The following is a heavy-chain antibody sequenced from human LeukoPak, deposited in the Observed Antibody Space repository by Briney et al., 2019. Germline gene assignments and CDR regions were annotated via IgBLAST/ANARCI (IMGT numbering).Heavy chain of an antibody. CDR1: GFTFSRYS. V-gene: IGHV3-23*01. CDR2: ISGSGGST. D-gene: IGHD3-3*01. J-gene: IGHJ4*02. Sequence: GGSLRLSCAVSGFTFSRYSMNWVRQAPGKGLEWVSAISGSGGSTYYADSVKGRFTISRDNSKNTLYLQMNSPRAEDTAVYYCAKISFFTYYDFWSGYPIDYWGQGTLVTVSS. CDR3: AKISFFTYYDFWSGYPIDY.